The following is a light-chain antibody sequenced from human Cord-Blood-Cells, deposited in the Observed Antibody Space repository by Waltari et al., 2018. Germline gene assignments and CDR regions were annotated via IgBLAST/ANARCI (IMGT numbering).Light chain of an antibody. CDR2: DVS. J-gene: IGLJ1*01. CDR1: SSDAGGYNY. CDR3: CSYAGSYTYV. Sequence: QSALTQPRSVSGSPGQSATISCTGTSSDAGGYNYVSWYQQHPGKAPKLMIYDVSKRPSGVPDRFSGSKSGNTASLTISGLQAEDEADYYCCSYAGSYTYVFGTGTKVTVL. V-gene: IGLV2-11*01.